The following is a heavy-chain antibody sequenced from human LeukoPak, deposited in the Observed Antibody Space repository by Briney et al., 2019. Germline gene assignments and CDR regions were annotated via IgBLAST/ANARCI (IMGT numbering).Heavy chain of an antibody. Sequence: GGSLRLSCAASGFTLSDYWMSWVRQAPGKGLEWVANMNEDGSDKNYVDSVKGRFTISRDDATNSLHLQMNSLSPEDTAVYYCARESTGERPGCWGQGTLLTVSS. D-gene: IGHD1-1*01. CDR3: ARESTGERPGC. J-gene: IGHJ4*02. CDR2: MNEDGSDK. CDR1: GFTLSDYW. V-gene: IGHV3-7*01.